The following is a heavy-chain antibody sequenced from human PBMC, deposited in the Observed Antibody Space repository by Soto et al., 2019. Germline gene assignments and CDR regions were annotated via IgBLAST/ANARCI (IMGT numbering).Heavy chain of an antibody. CDR1: GYTFTSYG. J-gene: IGHJ4*02. V-gene: IGHV1-18*01. D-gene: IGHD2-2*01. CDR2: ISAYNGNT. Sequence: ASVKVSCKASGYTFTSYGISWVRQAPGQGLEWMGWISAYNGNTNYAQKLQGRVTMTTDTSTSTAYMELRSLRSDDTAVYYCAREYCSSTSCYKDLGFDYWGQGTLVTVSS. CDR3: AREYCSSTSCYKDLGFDY.